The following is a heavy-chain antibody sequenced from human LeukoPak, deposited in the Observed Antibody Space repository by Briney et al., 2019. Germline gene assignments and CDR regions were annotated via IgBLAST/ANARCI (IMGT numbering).Heavy chain of an antibody. J-gene: IGHJ4*02. D-gene: IGHD3-9*01. V-gene: IGHV1-2*02. CDR3: ARGGVLRYFDWLLWDY. Sequence: ASVKVSCKASGYTFTDHYMHWVRQPPGQGLEWMGWINPNSGGTNYAQKFQGRVTMTRDTSISTAYMELSRLRSDDTAVYYCARGGVLRYFDWLLWDYWGQGTLVTVSS. CDR2: INPNSGGT. CDR1: GYTFTDHY.